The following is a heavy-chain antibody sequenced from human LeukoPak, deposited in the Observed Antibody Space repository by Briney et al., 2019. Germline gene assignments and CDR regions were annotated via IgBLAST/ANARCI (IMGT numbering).Heavy chain of an antibody. CDR1: GYTFTVYY. CDR2: IIPIFGTA. Sequence: GASVKVSCTASGYTFTVYYMHWVRQAPGQGLEWMGGIIPIFGTANYAQKFQGRVTITADESTSTAYMELSSLRSEDTAVYYCARYDSSGYSLFDYWGQGTLVTVSS. CDR3: ARYDSSGYSLFDY. V-gene: IGHV1-69*13. J-gene: IGHJ4*02. D-gene: IGHD3-22*01.